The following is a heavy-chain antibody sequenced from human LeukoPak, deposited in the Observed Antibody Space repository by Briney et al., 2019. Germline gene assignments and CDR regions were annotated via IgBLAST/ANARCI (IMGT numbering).Heavy chain of an antibody. CDR2: ISYDGNNK. J-gene: IGHJ3*02. CDR1: GFTFSSYA. Sequence: GRSLRLSCAASGFTFSSYAMHWVRQAPGKGLEWVALISYDGNNKYYTDPVKGRFTISRDNSKNTLYLQMNSLRAEDTAIYYCARASIVATIAFDIWGQGTMVTVSS. CDR3: ARASIVATIAFDI. V-gene: IGHV3-30-3*01. D-gene: IGHD5-12*01.